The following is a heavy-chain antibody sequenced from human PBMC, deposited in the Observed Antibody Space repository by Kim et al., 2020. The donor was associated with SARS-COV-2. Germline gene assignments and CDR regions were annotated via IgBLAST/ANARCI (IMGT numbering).Heavy chain of an antibody. CDR1: GYSFTSYW. J-gene: IGHJ6*02. V-gene: IGHV5-10-1*01. CDR3: VCAATTTYYYYGMDV. CDR2: IDTSDSYT. Sequence: GESLKISCKGSGYSFTSYWISWVRQMPGKGLEWMGRIDTSDSYTNYSPSFQGHVTISADKSISTAYLQWSSLKASDTAMYYCVCAATTTYYYYGMDVWGQGTTVTVSS. D-gene: IGHD1-1*01.